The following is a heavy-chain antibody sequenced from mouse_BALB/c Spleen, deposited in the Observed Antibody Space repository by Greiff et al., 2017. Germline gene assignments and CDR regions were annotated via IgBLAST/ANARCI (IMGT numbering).Heavy chain of an antibody. V-gene: IGHV1S53*02. Sequence: VQLQESGTVLARPGASVKISCKASGFTFTDHAIHWVQQKPEQGLEWIGYISPGNGDIKYTEKFKGKATLTADKSSSTAYMQLNSLTSEDSAVYFCLSEDYWGQGTSVTVSS. CDR3: LSEDY. CDR1: GFTFTDHA. CDR2: ISPGNGDI. J-gene: IGHJ4*01.